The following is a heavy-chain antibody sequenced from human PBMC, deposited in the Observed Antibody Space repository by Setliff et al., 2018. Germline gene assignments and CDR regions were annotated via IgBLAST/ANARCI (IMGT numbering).Heavy chain of an antibody. CDR1: GGSISSGGYY. V-gene: IGHV4-39*07. D-gene: IGHD3-3*01. J-gene: IGHJ6*03. CDR2: INHRGST. Sequence: SETLSLTCTVSGGSISSGGYYWTWIRQPPGKGLEWVGEINHRGSTNYNPSLKSRVTISLDTSKNQFSLSLTSVTAEDTAVYYCARMSGFQYIDVWDKGTTVTVSS. CDR3: ARMSGFQYIDV.